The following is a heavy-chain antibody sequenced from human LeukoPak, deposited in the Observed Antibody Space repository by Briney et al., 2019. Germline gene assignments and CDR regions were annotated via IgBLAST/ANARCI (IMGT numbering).Heavy chain of an antibody. V-gene: IGHV4-59*05. Sequence: PSETLSLTCTVSGGSISSYYWSWIRQPPGKGLEWIGSIYYSGSTYYNPSLKSRVTISVDTSKNQFSLKLSSVTAADTAVYYCARPMVRGVVDAFDIWGQGTMVTVSS. CDR1: GGSISSYY. CDR2: IYYSGST. J-gene: IGHJ3*02. D-gene: IGHD3-10*01. CDR3: ARPMVRGVVDAFDI.